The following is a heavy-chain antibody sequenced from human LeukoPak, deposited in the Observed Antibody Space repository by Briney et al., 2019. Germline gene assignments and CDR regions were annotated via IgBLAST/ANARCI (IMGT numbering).Heavy chain of an antibody. D-gene: IGHD6-6*01. Sequence: PGGSLRLSCAASGFTFSSYAMHWVRQAPGKGLECVAVISFDGSKTYYADSMKGRCTISRDNSKNTLYLQMNSMRAEDTAAYYCARDRQPYYHYYGMDVWGQGTTVSVSS. CDR1: GFTFSSYA. CDR2: ISFDGSKT. J-gene: IGHJ6*02. CDR3: ARDRQPYYHYYGMDV. V-gene: IGHV3-30-3*01.